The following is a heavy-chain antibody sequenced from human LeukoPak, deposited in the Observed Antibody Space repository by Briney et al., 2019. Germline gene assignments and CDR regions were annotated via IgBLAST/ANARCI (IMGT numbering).Heavy chain of an antibody. CDR1: GFTFSSYE. CDR2: ISPTGAGT. V-gene: IGHV3-23*01. D-gene: IGHD2-2*02. Sequence: GGSLRLSCAASGFTFSSYEINWVRQAPGKGLEWVSAISPTGAGTYYADSVKGLFTISRDNSKNTLYLQMNSLRAEDTAVYYCAKYTERAFDIWGQGTMVTVSS. J-gene: IGHJ3*02. CDR3: AKYTERAFDI.